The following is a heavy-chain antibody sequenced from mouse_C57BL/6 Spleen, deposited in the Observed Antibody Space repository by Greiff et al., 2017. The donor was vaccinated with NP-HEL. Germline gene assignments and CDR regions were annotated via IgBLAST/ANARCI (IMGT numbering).Heavy chain of an antibody. CDR1: GYTFTSYW. Sequence: VQLQQSGAELVMPGASVKLSCKASGYTFTSYWMHWVKQRPGQGLEWIGEIDPSDSYTNYNQKFKGKSILTVDKSSSTAYMQLSSLTSEDSAVYYCASGDSSGYAYAMDYWGQGTSVTVSS. J-gene: IGHJ4*01. D-gene: IGHD3-2*02. V-gene: IGHV1-69*01. CDR3: ASGDSSGYAYAMDY. CDR2: IDPSDSYT.